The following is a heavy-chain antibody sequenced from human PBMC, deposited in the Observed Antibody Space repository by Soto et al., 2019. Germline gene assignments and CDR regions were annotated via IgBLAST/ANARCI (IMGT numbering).Heavy chain of an antibody. CDR3: ARKGSGASALDY. Sequence: QITLKESGPTLVKPTQTLTLTCTLSGFSLSTSGVGVGWIRQSPGKALEWLAVIYWDDVKHYSPSLERRLTITKDTSESEVVLTMTNMDPVDTATYYCARKGSGASALDYWGQGMVVTVSS. V-gene: IGHV2-5*02. D-gene: IGHD4-17*01. CDR1: GFSLSTSGVG. J-gene: IGHJ4*02. CDR2: IYWDDVK.